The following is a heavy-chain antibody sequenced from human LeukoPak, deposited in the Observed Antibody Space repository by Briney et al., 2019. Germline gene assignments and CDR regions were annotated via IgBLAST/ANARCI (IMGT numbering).Heavy chain of an antibody. CDR1: GYTFTGYF. J-gene: IGHJ5*02. CDR3: AADNTGNPPYDP. V-gene: IGHV1-2*02. D-gene: IGHD2-8*02. Sequence: ASVSVSCKASGYTFTGYFMHWVHQAPGQGLEWMGWINVNSGATKYAQKFQGRVTMTRDTSVSTAYMDLSSLRSDDTAVYYCAADNTGNPPYDPWGQGTLVTVSS. CDR2: INVNSGAT.